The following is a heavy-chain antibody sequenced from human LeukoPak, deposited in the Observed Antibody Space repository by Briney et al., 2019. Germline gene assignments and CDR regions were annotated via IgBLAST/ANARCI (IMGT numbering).Heavy chain of an antibody. J-gene: IGHJ2*01. V-gene: IGHV1-24*01. Sequence: GASVKVSCKVSGYTLTEVSMHWVRQAPGKGLEWMGGFAPGDGETIYAQNFQGRLIVTEDTSTDTAYMELSSLRSEDTAVYYCARPRTAWSSHWYFEVWGRGTLVTVSS. CDR2: FAPGDGET. D-gene: IGHD1-1*01. CDR1: GYTLTEVS. CDR3: ARPRTAWSSHWYFEV.